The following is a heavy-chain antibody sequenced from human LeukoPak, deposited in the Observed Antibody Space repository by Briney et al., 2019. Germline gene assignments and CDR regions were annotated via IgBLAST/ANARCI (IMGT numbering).Heavy chain of an antibody. Sequence: GGSLRFSCAAPGFTFSSNSMNWVRKAPGKGLEWVSSISSSSSYIYYADSVKGRFTISRDNAKNSLYLQMNSLRAEDTAVYYCARRGYGKAFDIWGQGTMVTVSS. D-gene: IGHD6-13*01. CDR2: ISSSSSYI. CDR3: ARRGYGKAFDI. J-gene: IGHJ3*02. CDR1: GFTFSSNS. V-gene: IGHV3-21*01.